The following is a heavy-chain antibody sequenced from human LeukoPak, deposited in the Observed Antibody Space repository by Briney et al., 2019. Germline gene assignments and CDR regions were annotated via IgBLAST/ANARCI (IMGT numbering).Heavy chain of an antibody. D-gene: IGHD5-18*01. CDR3: ARAQHTRYSYGYSFDY. Sequence: GGSLRLSCAASGFTFSSYSMNWVRQAPGKGLKWVSSISSSSSYIYYADSVKGRFTISRDNAKNSLYLQMNSLRAEDTAVYYCARAQHTRYSYGYSFDYWGQGTLVTVSS. CDR1: GFTFSSYS. V-gene: IGHV3-21*01. J-gene: IGHJ4*02. CDR2: ISSSSSYI.